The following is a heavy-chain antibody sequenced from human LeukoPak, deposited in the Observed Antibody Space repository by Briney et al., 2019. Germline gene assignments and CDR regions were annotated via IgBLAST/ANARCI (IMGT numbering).Heavy chain of an antibody. CDR3: ARANAAAGAEDGFDY. CDR1: GGSISSYY. Sequence: KPSETLSLTCTVSGGSISSYYWSWIRQPAGRGLEWIGRIYTSGSTNYNPSLKSRVTMSVDTSKNQFSLKLSSVTAADTAVYYCARANAAAGAEDGFDYWGQGTLVTVSS. V-gene: IGHV4-4*07. J-gene: IGHJ4*02. CDR2: IYTSGST. D-gene: IGHD6-13*01.